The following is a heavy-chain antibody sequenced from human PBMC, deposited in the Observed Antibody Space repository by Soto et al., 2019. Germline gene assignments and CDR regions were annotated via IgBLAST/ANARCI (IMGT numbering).Heavy chain of an antibody. D-gene: IGHD6-13*01. J-gene: IGHJ5*02. Sequence: QVQLVQSGTEVKKPGASVKVSCKASGYTFTSYGIHWVRQAPGQRLEWMGWINAANGDTKYSPKFQGRVPITRDTSASTAYMELSSLRSEDTAVYYCVRRHVSATGIDWFDPWCQGTLVTVSS. CDR2: INAANGDT. CDR3: VRRHVSATGIDWFDP. V-gene: IGHV1-3*01. CDR1: GYTFTSYG.